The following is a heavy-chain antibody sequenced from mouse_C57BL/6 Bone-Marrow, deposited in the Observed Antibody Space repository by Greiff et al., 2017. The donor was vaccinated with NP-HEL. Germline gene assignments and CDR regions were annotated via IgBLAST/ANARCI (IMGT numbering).Heavy chain of an antibody. CDR1: GYTFTSYW. Sequence: VQLQQPGAELVRPGSSVKLSCKASGYTFTSYWMDWVKQRPGQGLEWIGNIYPSDSETHYNQKFKDKATLTVDKSSSTAYMQLSSLTSEDSAVYYCARGTTVVAKGFAYWGQGTTVTVSA. J-gene: IGHJ2*01. CDR2: IYPSDSET. CDR3: ARGTTVVAKGFAY. D-gene: IGHD1-1*01. V-gene: IGHV1-61*01.